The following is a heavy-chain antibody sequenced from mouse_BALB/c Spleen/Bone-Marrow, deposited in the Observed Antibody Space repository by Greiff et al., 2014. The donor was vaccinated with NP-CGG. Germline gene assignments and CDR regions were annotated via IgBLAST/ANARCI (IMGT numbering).Heavy chain of an antibody. D-gene: IGHD2-4*01. V-gene: IGHV1-14*01. CDR1: GYTFSAYV. CDR3: AREGGLRRGDYYAMDY. CDR2: INPYNDGT. Sequence: VQLKESGPELVKPGASVKMSCKASGYTFSAYVMHWVQQKPGQGLEWIGYINPYNDGTKYNEKFKGKATLTSDISSSTAYMELSSLTSEDSAVYYCAREGGLRRGDYYAMDYWGQGTSATVSS. J-gene: IGHJ4*01.